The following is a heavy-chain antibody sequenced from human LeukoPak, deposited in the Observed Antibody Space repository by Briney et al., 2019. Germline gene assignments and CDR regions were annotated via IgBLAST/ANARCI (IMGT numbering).Heavy chain of an antibody. D-gene: IGHD1-26*01. J-gene: IGHJ4*02. V-gene: IGHV3-66*04. Sequence: GGSLRLSCAASQFTVSNNYMSCVRQAPGKGLEWVSVLYSGGRAYYTDSVNGRFTISRDNSKNTLYLQMNSLRAEDTASYYCAGHTELDYWGQGTLVTVSS. CDR1: QFTVSNNY. CDR2: LYSGGRA. CDR3: AGHTELDY.